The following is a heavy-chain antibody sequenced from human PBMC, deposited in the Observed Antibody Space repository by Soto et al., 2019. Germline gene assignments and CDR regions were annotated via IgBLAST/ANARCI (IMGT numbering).Heavy chain of an antibody. CDR1: GYTFTSYD. CDR2: MNPNSGNT. V-gene: IGHV1-8*01. Sequence: ASVKVSCKASGYTFTSYDINWVRQATGQGLEWMGWMNPNSGNTGYAQKLQGRVTMTTDTSTSTAYMELRSLRSDDTAVYYCARDEVAENLFDYWGQGTLVTVSS. CDR3: ARDEVAENLFDY. J-gene: IGHJ4*02.